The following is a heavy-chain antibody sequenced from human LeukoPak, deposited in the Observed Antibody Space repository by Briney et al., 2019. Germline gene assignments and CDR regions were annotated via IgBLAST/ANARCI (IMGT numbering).Heavy chain of an antibody. CDR2: ISPNNGDT. J-gene: IGHJ4*02. CDR1: VYTFTDSY. D-gene: IGHD3-10*01. Sequence: GASVRVSCKPSVYTFTDSYIHWVRQAPGVGLQWMGWISPNNGDTKYAEDFQDRVTMTRDTSINTAYMELTGLTPDDTAVYYCVRSPIGASAYWGRGTPVTVSS. V-gene: IGHV1-2*02. CDR3: VRSPIGASAY.